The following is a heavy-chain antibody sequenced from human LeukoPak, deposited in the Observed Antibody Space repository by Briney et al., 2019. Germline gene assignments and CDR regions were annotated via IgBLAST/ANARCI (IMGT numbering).Heavy chain of an antibody. V-gene: IGHV3-21*01. CDR2: ISSSSSYI. CDR1: GFTFSSYT. CDR3: ARRLGAVLDAFDI. D-gene: IGHD3-16*01. Sequence: PGGSLRLSCAASGFTFSSYTMNWVRQAPGKGLEWVSSISSSSSYIYYADSVKGRFTISRDNAKNSLYLQMNSLRAEDTAVYYCARRLGAVLDAFDIWGQGTMVTVSS. J-gene: IGHJ3*02.